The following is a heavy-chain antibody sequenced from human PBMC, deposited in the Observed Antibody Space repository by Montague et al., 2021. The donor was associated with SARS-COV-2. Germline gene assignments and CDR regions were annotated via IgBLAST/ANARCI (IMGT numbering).Heavy chain of an antibody. CDR2: IYNSGIT. Sequence: SETLSLTCTVSGGSISSGGYYWSWIRQHPGKGLEWIGYIYNSGITNDNPSLTSRVTISVDTSKNQFSRKLSSVAAADTAVYYSARFGRGSSWFEVAFDIWGQGTMVTVSS. CDR1: GGSISSGGYY. CDR3: ARFGRGSSWFEVAFDI. J-gene: IGHJ3*02. D-gene: IGHD6-13*01. V-gene: IGHV4-61*08.